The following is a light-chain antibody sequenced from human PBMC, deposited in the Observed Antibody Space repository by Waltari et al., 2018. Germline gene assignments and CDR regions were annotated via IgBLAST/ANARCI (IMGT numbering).Light chain of an antibody. CDR1: QSISKY. CDR3: QQYDGEVVT. J-gene: IGKJ4*01. V-gene: IGKV3-20*01. Sequence: IVLTQSPGTLSLSPGERATLSCRASQSISKYLAWYQQKPGQAPRLLIYHASSRATGIPDRFSGSGSGTDFTLTISRLEPEDFAVYYCQQYDGEVVTFGGGTKVEI. CDR2: HAS.